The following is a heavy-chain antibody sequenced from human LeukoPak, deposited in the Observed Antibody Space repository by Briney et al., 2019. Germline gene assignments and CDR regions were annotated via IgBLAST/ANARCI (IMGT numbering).Heavy chain of an antibody. V-gene: IGHV3-23*01. CDR3: AKDPRDSSSWYFDY. J-gene: IGHJ4*02. CDR1: GFTFSSYA. D-gene: IGHD6-13*01. CDR2: ISGSGDRT. Sequence: GGSLRLSCAASGFTFSSYAMNWLRQAPGKGLGWVSGISGSGDRTYYADSVKGRFTISRDNSKNTLYLEMNSLRAEDTAVYHCAKDPRDSSSWYFDYWGQGTLVTVSS.